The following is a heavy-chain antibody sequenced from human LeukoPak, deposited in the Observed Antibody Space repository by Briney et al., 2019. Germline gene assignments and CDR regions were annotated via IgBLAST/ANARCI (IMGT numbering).Heavy chain of an antibody. J-gene: IGHJ4*02. Sequence: GGSLRLSCAASGFTFSSYSMNWVRQAPGKGLEWVSSISSSSGYIYYADSVKGRFTISRDSAKNSLYLQMNSLRAEDTAVYYCARDLPDSVGSSFDYWGQGTLVTVSS. D-gene: IGHD1-14*01. V-gene: IGHV3-21*01. CDR2: ISSSSGYI. CDR1: GFTFSSYS. CDR3: ARDLPDSVGSSFDY.